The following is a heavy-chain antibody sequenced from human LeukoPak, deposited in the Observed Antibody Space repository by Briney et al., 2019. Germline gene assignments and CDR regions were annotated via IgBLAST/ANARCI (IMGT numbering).Heavy chain of an antibody. CDR2: IKQDGSEK. D-gene: IGHD3-3*01. J-gene: IGHJ6*03. CDR1: GFTFSSYW. CDR3: AREGADYDFWSGYYYYYYYMDV. Sequence: PGGSLRLSRAASGFTFSSYWMSWVRQAPGKGLEWVANIKQDGSEKYYVDSVKGRFTISRDNAKNSLYLQMNSLRAEDTAVYYCAREGADYDFWSGYYYYYYYMDVWGKGTTVTVSS. V-gene: IGHV3-7*01.